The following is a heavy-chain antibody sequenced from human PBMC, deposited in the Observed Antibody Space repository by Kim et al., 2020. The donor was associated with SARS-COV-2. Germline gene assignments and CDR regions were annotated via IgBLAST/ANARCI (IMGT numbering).Heavy chain of an antibody. Sequence: ADSVRGRFTISSDNSKNMLYLQMKSLRTEDTAVYYCAKMGSGSYLKLFDSWGQGTLVTVSS. CDR3: AKMGSGSYLKLFDS. V-gene: IGHV3-23*01. D-gene: IGHD3-10*01. J-gene: IGHJ5*01.